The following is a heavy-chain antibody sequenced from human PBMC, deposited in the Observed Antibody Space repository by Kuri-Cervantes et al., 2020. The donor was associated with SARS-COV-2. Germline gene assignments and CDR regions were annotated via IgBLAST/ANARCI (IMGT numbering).Heavy chain of an antibody. CDR1: GGTFSSYA. CDR3: ATVAGAIVGAMAY. J-gene: IGHJ4*02. CDR2: INPSGGST. Sequence: ASVKVSCKASGGTFSSYAISWVRQAPGQGLEWMGIINPSGGSTSYAQKFQGRVTMTRDTSTSTVYMELSSLRSEDTAVYYCATVAGAIVGAMAYWGQGTLVTVSS. D-gene: IGHD1-26*01. V-gene: IGHV1-46*01.